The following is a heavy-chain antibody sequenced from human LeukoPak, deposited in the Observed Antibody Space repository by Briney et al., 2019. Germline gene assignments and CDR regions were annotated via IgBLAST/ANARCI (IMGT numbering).Heavy chain of an antibody. D-gene: IGHD5-18*01. CDR3: AKEYSYGYRTLYYYYGMDV. V-gene: IGHV3-30*18. Sequence: GGSLRLSCAASGFTFSSYGMHWVRQAPGKRLEWVAVISFDGSNKYYADSVKGRFTISRDNSKNTLYLQMNSLRAEDTAVYYCAKEYSYGYRTLYYYYGMDVWGQGTTVTVSS. CDR2: ISFDGSNK. CDR1: GFTFSSYG. J-gene: IGHJ6*02.